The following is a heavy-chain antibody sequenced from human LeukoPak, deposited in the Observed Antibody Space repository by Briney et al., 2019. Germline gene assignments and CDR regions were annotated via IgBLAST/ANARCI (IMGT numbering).Heavy chain of an antibody. V-gene: IGHV4-59*01. J-gene: IGHJ4*02. CDR3: AISTMVRGIYDY. CDR2: SYYSGST. CDR1: GGSISSYY. Sequence: SETLSLTCTVSGGSISSYYWSWIRQPPGKGLEWIGYSYYSGSTNYNPSLKSRVTISVDTSKNQFSLKLSSVTAADTAVYYCAISTMVRGIYDYWGQGTLVTVSS. D-gene: IGHD3-10*01.